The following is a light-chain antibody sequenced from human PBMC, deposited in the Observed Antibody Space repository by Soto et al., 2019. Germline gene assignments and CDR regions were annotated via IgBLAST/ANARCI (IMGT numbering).Light chain of an antibody. CDR1: QFVSSR. CDR2: DAS. CDR3: QHYGGSSKT. J-gene: IGKJ1*01. V-gene: IGKV3-20*01. Sequence: DIVVTQSPATLSASPGERVTLSCRASQFVSSRLAWYQQRPGQVPRLLIYDASNRATGIPDRISGSGSGTDFTLTISRLEPEDFAVYFCQHYGGSSKTFGQGTKVEIK.